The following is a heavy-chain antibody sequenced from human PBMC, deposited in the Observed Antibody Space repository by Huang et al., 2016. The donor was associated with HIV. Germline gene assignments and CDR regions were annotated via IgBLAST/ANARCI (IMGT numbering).Heavy chain of an antibody. V-gene: IGHV3-9*01. CDR2: ISWNSGSI. J-gene: IGHJ6*02. CDR3: AKDIKPTLYYGMDV. Sequence: AASGFTFDDYAMHWVRPAPGKGLEWVSGISWNSGSIGYADSVKGRFTISRDNAKNSLYLQMNSLRAEDTALYYCAKDIKPTLYYGMDVWGQGTTVTVSS. CDR1: GFTFDDYA.